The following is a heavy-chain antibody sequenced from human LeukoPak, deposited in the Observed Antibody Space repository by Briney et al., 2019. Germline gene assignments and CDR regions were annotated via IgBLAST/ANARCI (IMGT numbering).Heavy chain of an antibody. Sequence: SETLSLTCTVSGGSISSYYWSWIRQPAGKGLEWIGRIYTSGSTNYNPSLKSRVTMSVDTSKNQFSLKLSSVTAADTAVYYCARDARIVGAPYYYYYMDVWGKGTTVTVSS. CDR3: ARDARIVGAPYYYYYMDV. D-gene: IGHD1-26*01. CDR2: IYTSGST. CDR1: GGSISSYY. J-gene: IGHJ6*03. V-gene: IGHV4-4*07.